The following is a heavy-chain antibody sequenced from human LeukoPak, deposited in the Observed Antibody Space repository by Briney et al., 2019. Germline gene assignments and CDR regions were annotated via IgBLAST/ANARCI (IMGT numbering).Heavy chain of an antibody. CDR1: GYTFTSNY. Sequence: ASVKVSCKASGYTFTSNYIHWVRQAPGQGLEWMGGIIPIFGTANYAQKFQGRVTITADESTSTAYMELSSLRSEDTAVYYCARTLPPYRYSGSYYEELDYWGQGTLVTVSS. CDR2: IIPIFGTA. CDR3: ARTLPPYRYSGSYYEELDY. V-gene: IGHV1-69*13. D-gene: IGHD1-26*01. J-gene: IGHJ4*02.